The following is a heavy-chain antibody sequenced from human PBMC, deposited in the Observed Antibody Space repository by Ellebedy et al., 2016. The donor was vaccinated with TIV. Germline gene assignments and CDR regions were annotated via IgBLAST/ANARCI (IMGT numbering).Heavy chain of an antibody. V-gene: IGHV2-70*11. CDR1: GFSLTTTGMC. Sequence: SGPTLVKPTQTLTLTCSFSGFSLTTTGMCVNWIRQPPGKALEWLARIDWDDDKYFSTSLKTRLTISKNTSKNQVVLTMTNMDPVDTATYYCALCSSLLDYHFDYWGHGTLVTVSS. J-gene: IGHJ4*01. CDR3: ALCSSLLDYHFDY. D-gene: IGHD1-26*01. CDR2: IDWDDDK.